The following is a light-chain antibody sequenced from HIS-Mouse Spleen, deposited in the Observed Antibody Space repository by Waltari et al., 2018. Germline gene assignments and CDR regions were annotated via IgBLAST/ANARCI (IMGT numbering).Light chain of an antibody. Sequence: SSDLTQPPSVSVSPGQTARLTCSGDALPKKPAYWYQETSGQASVLVIYKDSKRAAGIPRRSFGCSSETMATLDISGAQGEDEADYYWYSTDSSGNHRVFGGGTKLTVL. V-gene: IGLV3-10*01. CDR2: KDS. CDR3: YSTDSSGNHRV. CDR1: ALPKKP. J-gene: IGLJ2*01.